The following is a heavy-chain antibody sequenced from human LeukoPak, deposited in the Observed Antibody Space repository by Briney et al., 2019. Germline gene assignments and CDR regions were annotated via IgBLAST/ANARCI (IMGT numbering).Heavy chain of an antibody. CDR3: AREGLSSGSFDY. CDR1: GFTFSSYS. D-gene: IGHD3-10*01. Sequence: GGSLRLSCAASGFTFSSYSMNWVRQAPGKGLEWVSSISSRSSYIYYADSVKGRFTISRDNAKNSLYLQMNSLRAEDTAVYYCAREGLSSGSFDYWGQGTLVTVSS. J-gene: IGHJ4*02. CDR2: ISSRSSYI. V-gene: IGHV3-21*01.